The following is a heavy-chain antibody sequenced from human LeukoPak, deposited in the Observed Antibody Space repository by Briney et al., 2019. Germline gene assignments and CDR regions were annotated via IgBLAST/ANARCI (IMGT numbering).Heavy chain of an antibody. J-gene: IGHJ4*02. CDR1: GFNFSSYN. CDR3: ARDEGGEDFWSGYYTGYFDY. CDR2: ITSSSSTI. D-gene: IGHD3-3*01. V-gene: IGHV3-48*01. Sequence: KPGGSLRLSCAASGFNFSSYNMNWVRQAPGKGLEWVSYITSSSSTIYYADSVKGRSTISRDNAKNSLYLQMNSLRAEDTAVYYCARDEGGEDFWSGYYTGYFDYWGQGTLVTVSS.